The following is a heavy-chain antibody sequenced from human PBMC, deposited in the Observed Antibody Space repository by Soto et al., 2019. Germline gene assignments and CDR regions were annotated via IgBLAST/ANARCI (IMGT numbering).Heavy chain of an antibody. D-gene: IGHD3-3*01. V-gene: IGHV4-39*01. Sequence: SETLSLTSTVSGGSISSSSYYWGWIRQPPGKGLEWIGSIYYSGSTYYNPSLKSRVTISVDTSKNQFSLKLSSVTAADTAVYYCARHLITIFGVVIIGGNWFDPWGQGTLVTVSS. CDR2: IYYSGST. CDR1: GGSISSSSYY. CDR3: ARHLITIFGVVIIGGNWFDP. J-gene: IGHJ5*02.